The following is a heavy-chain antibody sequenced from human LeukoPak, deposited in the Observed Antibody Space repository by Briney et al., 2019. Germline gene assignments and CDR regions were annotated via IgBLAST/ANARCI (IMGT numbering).Heavy chain of an antibody. CDR2: LKQDGREK. CDR3: VRGRCWYLDL. V-gene: IGHV3-7*04. CDR1: GFNLSTAW. J-gene: IGHJ2*01. Sequence: GGSLRLSCAASGFNLSTAWMFWVAQAPGKGLEWVATLKQDGREKHYLDSVKGRLTITRDNAENSLYLQMNSVSAEDTAVDSCVRGRCWYLDLWGRGTQVTVSS.